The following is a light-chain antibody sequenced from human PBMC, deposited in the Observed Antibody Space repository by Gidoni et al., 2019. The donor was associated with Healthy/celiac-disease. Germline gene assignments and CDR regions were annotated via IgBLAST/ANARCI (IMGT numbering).Light chain of an antibody. V-gene: IGKV4-1*01. CDR3: QQYYSSPWT. CDR2: WAS. CDR1: QSVLYSSNNKNY. J-gene: IGKJ1*01. Sequence: DIVMTQSPDSLAVSLGERATIYCKSSQSVLYSSNNKNYLAWYQQKPGQTPKLLIYWASTRESGVPDRFSGSGSGTDFTLTISSLQAEDVAVYYCQQYYSSPWTFGQGTKVEIK.